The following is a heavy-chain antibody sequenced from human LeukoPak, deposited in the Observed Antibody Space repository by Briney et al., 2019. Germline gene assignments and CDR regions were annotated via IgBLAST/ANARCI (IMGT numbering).Heavy chain of an antibody. CDR3: ARDRYYDSSGLYFDY. J-gene: IGHJ4*02. Sequence: GGSLRLSCAASGFTFSSYAMHWVRQAPGKGLEWVAVISYDGSNKYYADSVKGRFTISRDNSKNTLYLQMNSLRAEDTAVYYCARDRYYDSSGLYFDYWGQGTLVTVSS. D-gene: IGHD3-22*01. CDR2: ISYDGSNK. V-gene: IGHV3-30*04. CDR1: GFTFSSYA.